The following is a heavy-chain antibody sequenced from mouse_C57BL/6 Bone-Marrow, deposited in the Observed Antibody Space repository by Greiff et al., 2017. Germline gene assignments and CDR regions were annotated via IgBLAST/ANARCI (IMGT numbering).Heavy chain of an antibody. CDR1: GYTFTSYW. J-gene: IGHJ1*03. CDR2: IYPGSGST. D-gene: IGHD2-5*01. V-gene: IGHV1-55*01. Sequence: QVQLQQPGAELVKPGASVKMSCKASGYTFTSYWITWVKQRPGQGLAWIGDIYPGSGSTNYNEKFQSKATLTVDTSSSTAYMQLISLTSEDSAVYYCARPYYSNYWYFDVWGTGTTVTVSS. CDR3: ARPYYSNYWYFDV.